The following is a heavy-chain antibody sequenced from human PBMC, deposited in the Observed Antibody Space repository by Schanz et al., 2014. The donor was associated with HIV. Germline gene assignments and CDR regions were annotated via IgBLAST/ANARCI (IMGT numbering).Heavy chain of an antibody. Sequence: QVQLVESGGGVVQPGRSLRLSCAASGFTFSDYYMSWIRQAPGKGPEWVSYISSTSSTISYRDSVKGRFTISRDNAKNSLYLQMTSLRVEDTAVYYCATTWRAMYGELDYWGQGTLVTVSS. CDR1: GFTFSDYY. V-gene: IGHV3-11*01. J-gene: IGHJ4*02. CDR3: ATTWRAMYGELDY. D-gene: IGHD4-17*01. CDR2: ISSTSSTI.